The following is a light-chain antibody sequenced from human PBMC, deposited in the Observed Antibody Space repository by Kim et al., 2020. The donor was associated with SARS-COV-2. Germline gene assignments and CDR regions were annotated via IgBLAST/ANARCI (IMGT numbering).Light chain of an antibody. Sequence: DIKMTQSPSSLSASVGDRVTITCRASQGISNYLAWYQQKPGKVPILLIYNALALQSGVPSRFSGSGSGTDFTLTISSLQPEDVATYYCQKYNSAPWTFGQGTKVDIK. CDR3: QKYNSAPWT. V-gene: IGKV1-27*01. J-gene: IGKJ1*01. CDR2: NAL. CDR1: QGISNY.